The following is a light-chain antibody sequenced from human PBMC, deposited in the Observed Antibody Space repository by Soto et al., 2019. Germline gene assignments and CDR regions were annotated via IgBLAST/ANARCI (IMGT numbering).Light chain of an antibody. J-gene: IGLJ2*01. CDR2: RNN. CDR3: AAWDDSLSGVL. CDR1: SSNIGSNF. V-gene: IGLV1-47*01. Sequence: QSVLTQPPSASGTPGQRVTISCSGSSSNIGSNFVYWYQQFPGAAPKLLIYRNNQRPSGVPDRFSGSKSGTSASLAISGLRSDDEADYFCAAWDDSLSGVLFGGGTKL.